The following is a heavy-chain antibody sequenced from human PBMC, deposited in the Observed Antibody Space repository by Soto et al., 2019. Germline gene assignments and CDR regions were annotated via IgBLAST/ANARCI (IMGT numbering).Heavy chain of an antibody. D-gene: IGHD2-2*01. CDR1: GGSFSGYY. CDR3: ARGSPADIVVVPAAPDVYYYYMDV. CDR2: INHSGST. V-gene: IGHV4-34*01. J-gene: IGHJ6*03. Sequence: SETLSLTCAVYGGSFSGYYWSWIRQPPGKGLEWIGEINHSGSTNYNPSLKSRVTISVDTSKNQFSLKLSSVTAADTAVYYCARGSPADIVVVPAAPDVYYYYMDVWGKGTTVTVSS.